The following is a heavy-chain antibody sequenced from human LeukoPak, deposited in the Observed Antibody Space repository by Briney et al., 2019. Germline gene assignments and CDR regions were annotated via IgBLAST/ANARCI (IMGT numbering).Heavy chain of an antibody. CDR1: GGSMSDSF. CDR3: AREGASWFAFDD. V-gene: IGHV4-59*01. J-gene: IGHJ4*02. D-gene: IGHD6-13*01. CDR2: VSYTGST. Sequence: SETLSLTCNVPGGSMSDSFWTWIRHSPGKGLWWIGYVSYTGSTSYNPSLKSRIHISLDTSEDQFSLKLISVTAADTAVYYCAREGASWFAFDDWGQGALVTVSS.